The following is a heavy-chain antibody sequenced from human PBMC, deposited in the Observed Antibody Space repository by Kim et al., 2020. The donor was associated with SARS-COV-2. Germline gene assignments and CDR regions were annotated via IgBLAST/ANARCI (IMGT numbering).Heavy chain of an antibody. V-gene: IGHV1-24*01. CDR2: FDPEDGET. D-gene: IGHD5-12*01. CDR3: ATMTPQKRWLQLGGVYYYG. J-gene: IGHJ6*01. Sequence: ASVKVSCKVSGYTLTELSMHWVRQAPGKGLEWMGGFDPEDGETIYAQKFQGRVTITEDTSTDTAYMELSSLRSEDTAVYYCATMTPQKRWLQLGGVYYYG. CDR1: GYTLTELS.